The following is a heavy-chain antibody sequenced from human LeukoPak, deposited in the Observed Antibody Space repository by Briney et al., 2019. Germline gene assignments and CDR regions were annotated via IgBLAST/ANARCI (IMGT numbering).Heavy chain of an antibody. J-gene: IGHJ4*02. CDR1: GGSIGSYY. V-gene: IGHV4-4*07. Sequence: SETLSLTCIVSGGSIGSYYWSWLRQPAGKGLEWIGRIHSSTSKNYNPSIKSRVTMSLDTSKNQFSLKVVSVTAADTAIYYCAREAVDYGSGSLDYWGQGTLVAVSS. D-gene: IGHD3-10*01. CDR2: IHSSTSK. CDR3: AREAVDYGSGSLDY.